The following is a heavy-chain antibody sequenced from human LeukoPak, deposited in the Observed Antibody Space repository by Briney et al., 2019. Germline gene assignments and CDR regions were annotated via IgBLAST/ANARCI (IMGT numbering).Heavy chain of an antibody. J-gene: IGHJ5*02. CDR2: MYPNSGGT. Sequence: ASVKVSCKASGYTFTHYYMHWVRRAPGHGLEWMGRMYPNSGGTNHAQKFQGRAAMPRDTSISTAYMELSRLRSDDTAVYYCAALLAASGNGFDPWGEGTLVTVSS. CDR3: AALLAASGNGFDP. D-gene: IGHD6-13*01. V-gene: IGHV1-2*06. CDR1: GYTFTHYY.